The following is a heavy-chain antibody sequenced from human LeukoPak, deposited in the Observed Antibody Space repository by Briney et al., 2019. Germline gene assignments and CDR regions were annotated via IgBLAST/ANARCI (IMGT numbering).Heavy chain of an antibody. J-gene: IGHJ4*02. D-gene: IGHD2-2*01. Sequence: PGGSLRLSCAASGFTFSSYSMNWVRQAPGKGLEWVSSISSGDSYIYYADSVKGRFTISRDNAKNSLFLQMNSLRAEDTAVYYCARLPAYCSSTSCYYDYWGQGTLVTVSS. V-gene: IGHV3-21*01. CDR1: GFTFSSYS. CDR3: ARLPAYCSSTSCYYDY. CDR2: ISSGDSYI.